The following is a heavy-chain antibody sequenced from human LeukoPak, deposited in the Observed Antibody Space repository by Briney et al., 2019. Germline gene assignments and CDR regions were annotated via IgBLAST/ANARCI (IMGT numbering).Heavy chain of an antibody. CDR1: GFTFSSYG. CDR3: AKEPICSSTSCYADY. Sequence: GGSLRLSCAASGFTFSSYGMHWVRQAPGKGLEWVAFIRYDGSNKYYADSVKGRFTISRDNSKNTLYLQMNSLRAEDTAVYYCAKEPICSSTSCYADYWGQGTLVTVSS. V-gene: IGHV3-30*02. CDR2: IRYDGSNK. D-gene: IGHD2-2*01. J-gene: IGHJ4*02.